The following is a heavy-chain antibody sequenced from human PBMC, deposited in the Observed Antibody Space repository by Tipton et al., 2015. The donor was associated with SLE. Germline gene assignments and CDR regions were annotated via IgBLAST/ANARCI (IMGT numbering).Heavy chain of an antibody. CDR3: ARLHHSSGPY. CDR1: GGSISSSSYY. Sequence: LRLSCTVSGGSISSSSYYWGWIRQPPGKGLEWIGSIYYSGSTYDNPSLKSRVTISVDTSKNQFSLKLSSVTAADTAVYYCARLHHSSGPYWGQGTLVTVSS. D-gene: IGHD6-19*01. J-gene: IGHJ4*02. V-gene: IGHV4-39*07. CDR2: IYYSGST.